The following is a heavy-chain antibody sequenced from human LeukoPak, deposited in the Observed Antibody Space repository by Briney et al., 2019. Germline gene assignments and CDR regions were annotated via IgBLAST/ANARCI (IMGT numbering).Heavy chain of an antibody. CDR3: ARGGVDYYDSSGKGSLRRFDY. CDR2: IYYSGST. D-gene: IGHD3-22*01. J-gene: IGHJ4*02. CDR1: GGSFSSYY. V-gene: IGHV4-59*12. Sequence: PSETLSLTCTVSGGSFSSYYWSWIRQPPGKGLEWIGSIYYSGSTDYNPSLKSRVTISVDTSKNQFSLKLSSVTAADTAVYYCARGGVDYYDSSGKGSLRRFDYWGQGTLVTVSS.